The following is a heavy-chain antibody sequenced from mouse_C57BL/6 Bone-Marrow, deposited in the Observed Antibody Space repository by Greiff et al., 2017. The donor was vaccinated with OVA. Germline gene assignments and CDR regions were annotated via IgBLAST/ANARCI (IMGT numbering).Heavy chain of an antibody. CDR2: IYPGSGST. CDR3: ESSDDCYGRWCFDD. D-gene: IGHD1-1*01. V-gene: IGHV1-55*01. J-gene: IGHJ1*03. CDR1: GYTFTSYW. Sequence: QVQLQQPGAELVKPGASVKMSCKASGYTFTSYWITWVKQRPGQGLEWIGDIYPGSGSTKYNEKFKSKATLTVDTSSSTAYMQLSSLTSEDSAVYYCESSDDCYGRWCFDDWGTGTTVTVSS.